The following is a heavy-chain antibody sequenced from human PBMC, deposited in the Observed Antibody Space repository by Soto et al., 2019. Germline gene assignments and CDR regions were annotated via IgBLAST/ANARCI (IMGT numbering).Heavy chain of an antibody. D-gene: IGHD3-16*02. CDR2: ISGSGDRT. CDR1: GFGFNIYA. CDR3: AKASTYEYVWGSFRYYFDH. J-gene: IGHJ4*02. V-gene: IGHV3-23*01. Sequence: GGSLRLSCAASGFGFNIYAMSWVRQAPGKGPEWVSGISGSGDRTHYVDSVKGRFTISRDNVKNTLYLQMNSLRAEDTAVYYCAKASTYEYVWGSFRYYFDHWGQGALVTVSS.